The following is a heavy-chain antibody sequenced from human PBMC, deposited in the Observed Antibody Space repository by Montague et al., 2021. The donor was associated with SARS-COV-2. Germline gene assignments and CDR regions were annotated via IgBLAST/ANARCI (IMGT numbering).Heavy chain of an antibody. J-gene: IGHJ6*02. CDR1: GFSLSTSGMC. CDR3: ARDILTGYLYGMDV. D-gene: IGHD3-9*01. Sequence: PVLVKPTPTLTLTCTFSGFSLSTSGMCVSWIRQPPGKALEWLALIDWDDDKYYSTSLKTRLTISKDTSKNQVVLTMTNMDPVDTATYYCARDILTGYLYGMDVWGQGTTVTVSS. CDR2: IDWDDDK. V-gene: IGHV2-70*01.